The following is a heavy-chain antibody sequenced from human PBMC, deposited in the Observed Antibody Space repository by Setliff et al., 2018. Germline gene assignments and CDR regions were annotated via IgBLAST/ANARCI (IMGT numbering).Heavy chain of an antibody. V-gene: IGHV1-46*01. J-gene: IGHJ4*02. Sequence: ASVKVSCKASGYTFTSYYMHWVRQAPGQGLEGMGIINPSGGSTSYAQKLQGRVTMTRDTSTSTVYMELSSLRSEDTAVYYCARRSSSGNGFDYWGQGTQVTVSS. D-gene: IGHD6-13*01. CDR3: ARRSSSGNGFDY. CDR1: GYTFTSYY. CDR2: INPSGGST.